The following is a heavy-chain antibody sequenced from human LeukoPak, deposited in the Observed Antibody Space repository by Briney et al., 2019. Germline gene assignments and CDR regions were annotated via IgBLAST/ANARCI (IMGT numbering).Heavy chain of an antibody. J-gene: IGHJ4*02. V-gene: IGHV3-48*01. CDR1: GFTFSSYS. D-gene: IGHD6-19*01. CDR3: ARERAVAVSRGDF. Sequence: GGSLRLSCAASGFTFSSYSMNWVRQAPGKGLEWIAYISTSSTTTYYADSVKGRFTISRDNAKNSLYLQMSSLRAEDTAVYFCARERAVAVSRGDFWGQGTLVTVSS. CDR2: ISTSSTTT.